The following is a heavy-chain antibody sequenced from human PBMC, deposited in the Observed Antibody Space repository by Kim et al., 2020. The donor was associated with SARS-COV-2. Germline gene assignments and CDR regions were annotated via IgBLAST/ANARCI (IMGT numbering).Heavy chain of an antibody. V-gene: IGHV4-39*01. CDR1: GGSISSSSYY. J-gene: IGHJ4*02. Sequence: SETLSLTCTVSGGSISSSSYYWGWIRQPPGKGLEWIGSIYYSGSTYYNPSLKSRVTISVDTYKNQFSLKLSSVTAADTAVYYCARLTYYYDSSGYVPGDFDYWGQGTLVTVSS. D-gene: IGHD3-22*01. CDR3: ARLTYYYDSSGYVPGDFDY. CDR2: IYYSGST.